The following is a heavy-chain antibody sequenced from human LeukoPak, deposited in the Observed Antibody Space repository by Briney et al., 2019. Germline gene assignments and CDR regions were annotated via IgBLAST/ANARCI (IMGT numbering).Heavy chain of an antibody. J-gene: IGHJ4*02. CDR3: ARVAKGLLLDY. D-gene: IGHD3-22*01. CDR1: GGSISSGGYY. Sequence: PSETLSLTCTVSGGSISSGGYYWSWIRQHTGKGLEWIGYIYYSGSTYYNPSLKSRVTISVDTSKNQFSLKLSSVTAADTAVYYCARVAKGLLLDYWGQGTLVTVSS. CDR2: IYYSGST. V-gene: IGHV4-31*03.